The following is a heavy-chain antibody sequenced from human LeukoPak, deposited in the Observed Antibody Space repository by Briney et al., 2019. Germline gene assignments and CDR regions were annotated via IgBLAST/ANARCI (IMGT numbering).Heavy chain of an antibody. CDR1: GFTFSSYG. D-gene: IGHD5-18*01. CDR3: AKDNSYGYDY. CDR2: IWYDGSNK. V-gene: IGHV3-33*06. Sequence: PGRSLRLSCAASGFTFSSYGMHWVRQAPGKGLEWVAVIWYDGSNKYYADSVEGRFTISRDNSKNTLYMQMNSLRAEDTAVYYCAKDNSYGYDYWGQGTLVTVSS. J-gene: IGHJ4*02.